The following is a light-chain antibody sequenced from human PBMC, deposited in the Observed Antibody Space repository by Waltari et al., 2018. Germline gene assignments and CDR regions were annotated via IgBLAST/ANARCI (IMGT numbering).Light chain of an antibody. CDR3: QQYYTTPLT. CDR2: WAS. V-gene: IGKV4-1*01. J-gene: IGKJ1*01. Sequence: DIVLTPSPDSLAVSLGERATIHCRSRQSVLYTSDNDNYLAWYQQKPGQPPKLLIYWASTRASGVPDRFSGSGSGTDFTLTISSLQAADVAVYYCQQYYTTPLTFGQGTRVEI. CDR1: QSVLYTSDNDNY.